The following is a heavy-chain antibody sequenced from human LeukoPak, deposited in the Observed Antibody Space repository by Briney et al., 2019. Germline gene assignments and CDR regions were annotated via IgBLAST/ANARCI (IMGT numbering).Heavy chain of an antibody. V-gene: IGHV4-59*11. J-gene: IGHJ6*03. D-gene: IGHD3-9*01. CDR1: GGSISSHY. CDR2: IYYSRST. Sequence: PSETLSLTCTVSGGSISSHYWSWIRQPPGKGLEWIGYIYYSRSTNYNPSLKSLVTITVDTSKNQFPLELRSVTGVDRAVYYCARSYYDILTGYYQSYYYYYMDVWGKGTTVTVSS. CDR3: ARSYYDILTGYYQSYYYYYMDV.